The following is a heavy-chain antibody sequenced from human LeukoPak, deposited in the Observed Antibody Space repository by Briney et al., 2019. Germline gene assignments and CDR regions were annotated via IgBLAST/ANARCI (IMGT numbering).Heavy chain of an antibody. CDR3: TRGGRLFDY. J-gene: IGHJ4*02. D-gene: IGHD3-16*01. Sequence: PGGSLRLSCAASGFPFSSYWMSWVRHATGKGRKWVANIKLDGNEKYYVDSVKGRFTISRDNAKNSLSLQMNSLRAEDTAVYYCTRGGRLFDYWGQGTLVTVSS. CDR2: IKLDGNEK. V-gene: IGHV3-7*01. CDR1: GFPFSSYW.